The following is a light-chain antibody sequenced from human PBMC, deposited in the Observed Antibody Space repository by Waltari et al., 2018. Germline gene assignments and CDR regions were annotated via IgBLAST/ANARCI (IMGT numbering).Light chain of an antibody. Sequence: QSVLTQPPSVSAAPGQKVTISCSGSTSNIGNNYVSWYQQLPGAAPKVFTYGTENRPPGFPGRFSGSKAGTSASLGITGLQTGDEAAYYCGTWDNNLSALVFGGGTKLTVL. CDR1: TSNIGNNY. CDR3: GTWDNNLSALV. V-gene: IGLV1-51*02. CDR2: GTE. J-gene: IGLJ2*01.